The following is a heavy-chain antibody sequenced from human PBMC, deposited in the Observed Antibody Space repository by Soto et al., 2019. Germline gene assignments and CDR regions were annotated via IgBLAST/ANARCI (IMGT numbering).Heavy chain of an antibody. J-gene: IGHJ4*02. CDR3: ARYQKGPFDH. Sequence: SETLSLTCTVSGGSISSGDYYWSWIRQPPGKGLEWIGCIYYTGSTYYNPSLKSRLTISIDRSKNHFSLNLTSATAADTAVYFCARYQKGPFDHWGQGTLVTVSS. D-gene: IGHD2-2*01. CDR1: GGSISSGDYY. V-gene: IGHV4-30-4*01. CDR2: IYYTGST.